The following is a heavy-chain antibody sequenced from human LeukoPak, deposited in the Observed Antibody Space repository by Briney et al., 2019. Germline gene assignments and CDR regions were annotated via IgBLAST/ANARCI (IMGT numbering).Heavy chain of an antibody. J-gene: IGHJ4*02. V-gene: IGHV4-59*11. CDR1: GVSINSHY. Sequence: SETLSLTCTVSGVSINSHYLNWIRQPPGKGLEWIGYIYGSGRTNYNPSLKSRVTISVDTSKNQFSLKLSSVTAADTAVYYCARGTGSSGYWGQGTLVTVSS. CDR2: IYGSGRT. D-gene: IGHD2-15*01. CDR3: ARGTGSSGY.